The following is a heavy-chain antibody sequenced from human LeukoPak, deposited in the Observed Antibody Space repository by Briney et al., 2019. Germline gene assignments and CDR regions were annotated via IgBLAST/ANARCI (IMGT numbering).Heavy chain of an antibody. Sequence: GGSLRLSCAASGFTFSNAWVSWVRQAPGKGLEWVGRIKSKTSGGTTDYATPVKGRFTISRDDSKTTLYLQMNSLKTEDTAVYYCATDGGGAFVFDYWGQGTLVTVSS. D-gene: IGHD3-16*01. J-gene: IGHJ4*02. CDR1: GFTFSNAW. CDR2: IKSKTSGGTT. CDR3: ATDGGGAFVFDY. V-gene: IGHV3-15*01.